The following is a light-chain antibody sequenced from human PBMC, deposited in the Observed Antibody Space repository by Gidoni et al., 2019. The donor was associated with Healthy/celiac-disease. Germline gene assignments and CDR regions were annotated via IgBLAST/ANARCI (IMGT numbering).Light chain of an antibody. CDR2: DVS. CDR1: SSDVGGYNY. CDR3: SSYTSSSPYV. Sequence: QSALTQPASVYGSPGQSITISCTGTSSDVGGYNYVSWYQQHPGKAPKLMIYDVSNRPSGVSNRLSGSKSGNTASLTISGLQAEDEADYYCSSYTSSSPYVFGTGTKVTVL. J-gene: IGLJ1*01. V-gene: IGLV2-14*01.